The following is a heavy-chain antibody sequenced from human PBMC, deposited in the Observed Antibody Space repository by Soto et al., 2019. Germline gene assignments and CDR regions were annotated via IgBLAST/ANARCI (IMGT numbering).Heavy chain of an antibody. CDR1: GYTFTGYY. V-gene: IGHV1-2*02. D-gene: IGHD1-26*01. CDR2: INPNSGGT. Sequence: ASVKFSCKASGYTFTGYYMHWVRQAPGQGLEWMGWINPNSGGTNYAQKFQGRVTMTRDTSISTAYMELSRLRSDDTAVYYCATVGATTDPFDYWGQGTLVTVSS. J-gene: IGHJ4*02. CDR3: ATVGATTDPFDY.